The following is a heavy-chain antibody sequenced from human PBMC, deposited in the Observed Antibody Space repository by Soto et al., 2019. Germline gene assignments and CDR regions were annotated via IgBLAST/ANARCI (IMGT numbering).Heavy chain of an antibody. D-gene: IGHD6-13*01. V-gene: IGHV1-18*01. CDR1: GYTFTNYA. CDR2: ISAYNGNT. Sequence: QVQLLQSGAEVKKPGASVKVSCKASGYTFTNYAFSWVRQAPGQGLEWMGWISAYNGNTNYPQKLQGRVTMTTDTSTSTAYMELRSLRSDDTAVYYSARDLAAAGPFDCWGQGTLVTVSS. J-gene: IGHJ4*02. CDR3: ARDLAAAGPFDC.